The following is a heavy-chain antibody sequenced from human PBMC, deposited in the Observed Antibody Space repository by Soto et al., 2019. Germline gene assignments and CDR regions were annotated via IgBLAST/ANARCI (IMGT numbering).Heavy chain of an antibody. CDR2: ISISSRTI. Sequence: GSLRLSCAASGFTFISYSINCFRQAPGKGLEWVSYISISSRTIYYADSVKGRFTISRDDAKNSLYLQMNSLRDEDTSVYYCARDNGIAGSFDPWGQGTLVTVSS. V-gene: IGHV3-48*02. J-gene: IGHJ5*02. CDR3: ARDNGIAGSFDP. D-gene: IGHD6-13*01. CDR1: GFTFISYS.